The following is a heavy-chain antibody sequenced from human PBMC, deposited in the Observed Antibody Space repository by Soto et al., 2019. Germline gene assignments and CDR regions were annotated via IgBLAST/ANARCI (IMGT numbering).Heavy chain of an antibody. D-gene: IGHD2-2*01. J-gene: IGHJ6*02. CDR3: ARDRPPAAMGGYYYYYGMDV. CDR1: GYTFTSYG. V-gene: IGHV1-18*04. CDR2: ISAYNGNT. Sequence: EASVKVSCKASGYTFTSYGISWVRQAPGQGLEWMGWISAYNGNTNYAQKLQGRVTMTTDTSTSTAYMELRSLRSDDTAVYYCARDRPPAAMGGYYYYYGMDVWGQGTTVTVSS.